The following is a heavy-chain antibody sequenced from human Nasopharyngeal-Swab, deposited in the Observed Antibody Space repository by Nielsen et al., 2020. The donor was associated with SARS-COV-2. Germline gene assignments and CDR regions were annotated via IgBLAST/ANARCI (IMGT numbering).Heavy chain of an antibody. D-gene: IGHD6-6*01. CDR2: ISSSGSTI. V-gene: IGHV3-11*01. J-gene: IGHJ6*02. Sequence: WIRQPPGKGREGVSYISSSGSTIYYADSVKGRFTISRDNAKNSLYLQMNSLRAEDTAVYYCARDGYSSSSSYYYYYGMDVWGQGTTVTVSS. CDR3: ARDGYSSSSSYYYYYGMDV.